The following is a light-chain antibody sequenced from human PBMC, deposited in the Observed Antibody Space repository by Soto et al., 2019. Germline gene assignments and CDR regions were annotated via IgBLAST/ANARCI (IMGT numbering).Light chain of an antibody. Sequence: DIQMTQSPSSLSASVGDRVTITCRASQSISSYLNWYQQKPGKAPKLLIYAASSLQSGVPSRFSGSGSGTDFTLAIRSLQPEYFATYYCQQSYSTPRTFVQVTELEIK. CDR1: QSISSY. CDR2: AAS. V-gene: IGKV1-39*01. J-gene: IGKJ2*01. CDR3: QQSYSTPRT.